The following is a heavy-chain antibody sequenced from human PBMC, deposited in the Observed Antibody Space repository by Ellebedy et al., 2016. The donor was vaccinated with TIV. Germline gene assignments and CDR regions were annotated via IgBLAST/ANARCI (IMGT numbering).Heavy chain of an antibody. V-gene: IGHV3-48*04. CDR1: GFTFSSYS. D-gene: IGHD2-15*01. Sequence: GESLKISXAASGFTFSSYSMNWVRQAPGKGLEWVSYISSSGSTIYYADSVKGRFTISRDNAKNSLYLQMNSLRAEDTAVYYCARDPGMGSRGHWGQGTLVTVSS. CDR3: ARDPGMGSRGH. J-gene: IGHJ4*02. CDR2: ISSSGSTI.